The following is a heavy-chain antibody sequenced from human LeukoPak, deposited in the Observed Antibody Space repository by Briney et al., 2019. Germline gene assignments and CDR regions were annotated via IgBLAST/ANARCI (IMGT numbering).Heavy chain of an antibody. J-gene: IGHJ6*03. CDR1: GFTVSSNY. Sequence: GGSLRLSCAASGFTVSSNYMSWVRQAPGKGLEWVAVISYDGSNKYYADSVKGRFTISRDNSKNTLYLQMNSLRAEDTAVYYCARDLSRGYYYDSSGYYFSPSGYMDVWGKGTTVTVSS. CDR3: ARDLSRGYYYDSSGYYFSPSGYMDV. CDR2: ISYDGSNK. D-gene: IGHD3-22*01. V-gene: IGHV3-30*01.